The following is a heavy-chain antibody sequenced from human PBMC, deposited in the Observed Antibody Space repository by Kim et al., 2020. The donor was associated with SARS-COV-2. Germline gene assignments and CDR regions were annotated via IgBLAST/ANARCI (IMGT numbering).Heavy chain of an antibody. CDR3: VKEYYDSSGYYPGFDY. Sequence: GGSLRLSCSASGFTFSSYAMHWVRQAPGKGLEYVSDISSNGGSTYYADSVKGRFTISRDNSKNTLYLQMSSLRAEDTAVYYCVKEYYDSSGYYPGFDYWGQGTLVTVSS. CDR1: GFTFSSYA. J-gene: IGHJ4*02. CDR2: ISSNGGST. D-gene: IGHD3-22*01. V-gene: IGHV3-64D*06.